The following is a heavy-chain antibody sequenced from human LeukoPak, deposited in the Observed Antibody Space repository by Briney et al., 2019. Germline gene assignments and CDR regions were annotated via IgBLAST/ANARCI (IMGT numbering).Heavy chain of an antibody. J-gene: IGHJ4*02. CDR2: INPNSGGT. V-gene: IGHV1-2*02. CDR1: GYTFTGYY. Sequence: ASVKVSCKASGYTFTGYYMHWVRQAPGQGLEWMGWINPNSGGTNYAQKFKGRVTMTRDTSISTAYMELSRLRSDDTAVYYCARVVDDYDHVWGSYRYGVSPGKYFDYWGQGTLVTVSS. CDR3: ARVVDDYDHVWGSYRYGVSPGKYFDY. D-gene: IGHD3-16*02.